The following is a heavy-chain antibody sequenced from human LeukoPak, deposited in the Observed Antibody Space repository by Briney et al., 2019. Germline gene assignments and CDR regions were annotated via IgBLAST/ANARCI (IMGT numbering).Heavy chain of an antibody. CDR1: GVSISSSNSH. J-gene: IGHJ4*02. CDR2: IYYSGNT. Sequence: SETLSLTCTVSGVSISSSNSHWGWIRQPPGKGLEWIGSIYYSGNTYYNASLKSQVSIPIDTSKNQFSLRLTSVTAADTAVYYCARQTGSGLFILPGGQGTLVTVSS. V-gene: IGHV4-39*01. D-gene: IGHD3/OR15-3a*01. CDR3: ARQTGSGLFILP.